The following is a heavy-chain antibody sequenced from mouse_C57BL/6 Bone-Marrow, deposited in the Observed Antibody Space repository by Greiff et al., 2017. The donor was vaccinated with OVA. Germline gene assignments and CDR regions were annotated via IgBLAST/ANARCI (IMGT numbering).Heavy chain of an antibody. Sequence: VQLQQPGAELVKPGASVKLSCKASGYTFTSYWITWVKQRPGQGLEWVGDIYPGSGSTNYNEKFKSKATLTVDTSSSTAYMQLSSLTYEDSAVYYCAREGLRQDFAYWGQGTLVTVSA. J-gene: IGHJ3*01. D-gene: IGHD2-4*01. CDR3: AREGLRQDFAY. V-gene: IGHV1-55*01. CDR1: GYTFTSYW. CDR2: IYPGSGST.